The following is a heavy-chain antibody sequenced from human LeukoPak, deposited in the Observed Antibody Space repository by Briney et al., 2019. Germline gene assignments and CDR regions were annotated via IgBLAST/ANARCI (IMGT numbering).Heavy chain of an antibody. V-gene: IGHV4-34*01. D-gene: IGHD5-24*01. CDR3: ARGPRGYNWLDY. Sequence: PSETLSLTCAVYGGSFSGYYWSWIRQPPGKGLEWIGEINHSGSTNYNPSLKSRVTISIDTSKNQFSLKLSSVTAADTAVYYCARGPRGYNWLDYWGQGTLVTVSS. CDR1: GGSFSGYY. J-gene: IGHJ4*02. CDR2: INHSGST.